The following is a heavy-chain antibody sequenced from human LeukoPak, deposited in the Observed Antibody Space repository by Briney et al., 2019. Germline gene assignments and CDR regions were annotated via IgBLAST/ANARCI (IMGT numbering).Heavy chain of an antibody. CDR1: GGSISSVSLY. J-gene: IGHJ3*02. Sequence: SQTLSLTCTVSGGSISSVSLYWNWIRQPAGKGLEWIGRIYSSGSTHYNPSLKSRVTISLDTSKNQFSLKLSSVTAADTAMFYCAKSGGPDYYDSSAFDIWGQGTMVTVS. CDR2: IYSSGST. CDR3: AKSGGPDYYDSSAFDI. V-gene: IGHV4-61*02. D-gene: IGHD3-22*01.